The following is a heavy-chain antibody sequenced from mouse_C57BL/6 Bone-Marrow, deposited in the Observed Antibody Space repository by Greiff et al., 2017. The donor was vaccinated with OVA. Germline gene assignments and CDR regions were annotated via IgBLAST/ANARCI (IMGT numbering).Heavy chain of an antibody. Sequence: EVQLVESGPGLVKPSQSLSLTCSVTGYSITSGYYWNWIRQFPGNKLEWMGYISYDGSNNYNPSLKNRISITRDTSKNQFFLKLNSVTTEDTATYYCAREFFDYWGQGTTLTVSS. CDR3: AREFFDY. J-gene: IGHJ2*01. V-gene: IGHV3-6*01. CDR2: ISYDGSN. CDR1: GYSITSGYY.